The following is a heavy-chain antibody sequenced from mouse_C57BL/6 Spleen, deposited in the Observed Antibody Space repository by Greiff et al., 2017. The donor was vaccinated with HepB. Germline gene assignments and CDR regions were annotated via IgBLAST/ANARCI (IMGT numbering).Heavy chain of an antibody. CDR1: GYSFTDYN. CDR2: INPNYGTT. Sequence: VQLKESGPELVKPGASVKISCKASGYSFTDYNMNWVKQSNGKSLEWIGVINPNYGTTSYNQKFKGKATLTVDQSSSTAYMQLNSLTSEDSAVYYCARRDYYGSSRYYAMDYWGQGTSVTVSS. J-gene: IGHJ4*01. CDR3: ARRDYYGSSRYYAMDY. V-gene: IGHV1-39*01. D-gene: IGHD1-1*01.